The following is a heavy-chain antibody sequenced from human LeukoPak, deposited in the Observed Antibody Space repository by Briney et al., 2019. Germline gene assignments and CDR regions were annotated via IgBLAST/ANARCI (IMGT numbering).Heavy chain of an antibody. CDR1: GGSISSYY. Sequence: SETLSLTCTVSGGSISSYYWTWIRQPPGKGLEWIGYIYNSGSANYNSSLKSRVTMSVDTSKKQLSLKLSSVTAADTAVYYCARGARAGYNLEPFDYWGQGTLVTVSS. CDR2: IYNSGSA. CDR3: ARGARAGYNLEPFDY. D-gene: IGHD5-24*01. J-gene: IGHJ4*02. V-gene: IGHV4-59*08.